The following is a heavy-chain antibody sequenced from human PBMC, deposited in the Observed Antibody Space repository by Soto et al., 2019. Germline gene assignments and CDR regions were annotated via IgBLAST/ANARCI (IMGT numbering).Heavy chain of an antibody. D-gene: IGHD2-2*02. J-gene: IGHJ4*02. CDR3: ARGGGNVVVPAAIPEGGDY. Sequence: VASVKVSCTASGSTFTGYYMHWVRQAPGQGLEWMGWINPNSGGTNYAQKFQGWVTMTRDTSISTAYMELSRLRSDDTAVYYCARGGGNVVVPAAIPEGGDYWGQGTLVTVSS. CDR1: GSTFTGYY. V-gene: IGHV1-2*04. CDR2: INPNSGGT.